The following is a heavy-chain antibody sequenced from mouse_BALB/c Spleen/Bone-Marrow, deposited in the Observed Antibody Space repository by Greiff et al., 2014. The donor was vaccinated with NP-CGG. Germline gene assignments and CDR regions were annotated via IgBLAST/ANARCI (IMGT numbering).Heavy chain of an antibody. CDR2: IRNKANGYTT. V-gene: IGHV7-3*02. J-gene: IGHJ1*01. D-gene: IGHD1-1*01. CDR1: GFTFTDYY. CDR3: TRDGRSFYWYCDV. Sequence: VQLQQSGGGLVQPGGSLRLSCATSGFTFTDYYMSWVRQPPGKALERLAFIRNKANGYTTEYSASVKGRFTISRDNSQSILYLQMNTLRAEDSATDDCTRDGRSFYWYCDVWGAGTTVTVSS.